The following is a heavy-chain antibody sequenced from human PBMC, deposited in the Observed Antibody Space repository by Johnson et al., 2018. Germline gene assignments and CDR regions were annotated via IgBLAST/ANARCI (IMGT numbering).Heavy chain of an antibody. D-gene: IGHD6-6*01. V-gene: IGHV3-33*05. CDR2: ISYDGSNK. CDR1: GFTFSSYG. J-gene: IGHJ6*03. CDR3: ARVRSSGYYYLDV. Sequence: QVQLVESGGGVVQPGKSLRLSCAASGFTFSSYGMHWVRQAPGKGLEWVEVISYDGSNKYYADSVKGRFTISRENAKNSLYLQMNSLRAGDTAVYYCARVRSSGYYYLDVGGKGTTVTVSS.